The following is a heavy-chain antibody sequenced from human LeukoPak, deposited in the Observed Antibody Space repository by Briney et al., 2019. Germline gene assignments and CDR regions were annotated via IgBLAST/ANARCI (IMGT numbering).Heavy chain of an antibody. CDR2: IYPGDSDT. V-gene: IGHV5-51*01. CDR3: ARGLSGYNFPWFDP. J-gene: IGHJ5*02. CDR1: GYSFANKW. Sequence: GESLKISCEASGYSFANKWIGWVRQMPGKGLEWMGIIYPGDSDTRYSPSFQGQVTISADKSISTAYLQWSSLKASDTAMYYCARGLSGYNFPWFDPWGQGTLVTVSS. D-gene: IGHD5-12*01.